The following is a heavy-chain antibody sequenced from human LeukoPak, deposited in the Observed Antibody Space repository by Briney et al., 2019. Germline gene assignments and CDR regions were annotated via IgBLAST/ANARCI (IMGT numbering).Heavy chain of an antibody. V-gene: IGHV3-7*01. CDR1: GFTFSSYA. D-gene: IGHD2-2*02. CDR3: ARVGGCSSTTCYRPLDY. J-gene: IGHJ4*02. Sequence: GGSLRLSCAASGFTFSSYAMSWVRQAPGKGLEWVANIKQDGSEKYYVDSVKGRFTISRDNAKNSLYLQMNSLRVEDTAVYYCARVGGCSSTTCYRPLDYWGQGTLATVSS. CDR2: IKQDGSEK.